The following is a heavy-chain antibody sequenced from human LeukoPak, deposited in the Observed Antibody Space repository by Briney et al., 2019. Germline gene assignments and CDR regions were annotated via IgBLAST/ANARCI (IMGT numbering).Heavy chain of an antibody. CDR2: ISPSSTSI. CDR3: AKAGFGELSRPENY. V-gene: IGHV3-48*01. D-gene: IGHD3-10*01. CDR1: GFTFSRYS. J-gene: IGHJ4*02. Sequence: PGGSLRLSCAASGFTFSRYSMNWVRQAPGKGLEWISYISPSSTSIHYADSVKGRFTISRDNAKNSLYLQMNSLRAEDTAVYYCAKAGFGELSRPENYWGQGTLVTVSS.